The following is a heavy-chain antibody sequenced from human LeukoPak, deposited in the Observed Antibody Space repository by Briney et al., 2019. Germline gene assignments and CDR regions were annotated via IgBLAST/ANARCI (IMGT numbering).Heavy chain of an antibody. J-gene: IGHJ3*02. CDR2: IYPGDSDT. V-gene: IGHV5-51*03. D-gene: IGHD3-22*01. Sequence: GESLKISCKGSGYSFTSYWIGWVRQMPGKGLEWMGIIYPGDSDTRYSPSFQGQVTISADKSISTAYLQWSSLKASDTAMYYCARPLDYYDSSGYYGAFDIWGQGTMVTASS. CDR3: ARPLDYYDSSGYYGAFDI. CDR1: GYSFTSYW.